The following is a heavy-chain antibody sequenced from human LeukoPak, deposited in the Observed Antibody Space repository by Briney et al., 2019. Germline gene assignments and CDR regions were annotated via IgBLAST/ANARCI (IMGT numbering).Heavy chain of an antibody. CDR2: VSGSGGST. V-gene: IGHV3-23*01. D-gene: IGHD7-27*01. Sequence: GGSLRLSCAAPGFTFSSYAMSWVRQAPGKGLEWVSTVSGSGGSTYYADSVKGRFTISRDNSKNTLYLQMNSLRAEDTAVYYCAKGLGWPKGIDYWGQGTLVTVSS. CDR1: GFTFSSYA. J-gene: IGHJ4*02. CDR3: AKGLGWPKGIDY.